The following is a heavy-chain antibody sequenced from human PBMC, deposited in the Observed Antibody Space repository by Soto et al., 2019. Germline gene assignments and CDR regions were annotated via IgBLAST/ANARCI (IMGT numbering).Heavy chain of an antibody. Sequence: QVQLQESGPGLVKPSQTLSLTCTVSGGSISSGDYYWSWIRQPPGKGLEWMGYINYSGGTYHNPSLESRITISVDTSKNQFSLKLSSVTAADTAVYYCARTFCSGSSCYYYFYRMDVWGQGTTVTVSS. CDR1: GGSISSGDYY. D-gene: IGHD2-15*01. V-gene: IGHV4-30-4*01. J-gene: IGHJ6*02. CDR2: INYSGGT. CDR3: ARTFCSGSSCYYYFYRMDV.